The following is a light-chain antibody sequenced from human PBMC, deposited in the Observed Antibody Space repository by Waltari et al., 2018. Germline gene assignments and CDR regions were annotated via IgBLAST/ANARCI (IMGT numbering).Light chain of an antibody. CDR2: KNN. Sequence: QSVLTQPPSASGTPGQRVTISCSASGSNIGSTYVYWYQHLPGMAPKRLVYKNNQRPSGVPDRFSSSKSGTSASLAISGLRSEDEADYYCGVWDDTLRFVFGGGTRLTVL. CDR1: GSNIGSTY. J-gene: IGLJ2*01. V-gene: IGLV1-47*01. CDR3: GVWDDTLRFV.